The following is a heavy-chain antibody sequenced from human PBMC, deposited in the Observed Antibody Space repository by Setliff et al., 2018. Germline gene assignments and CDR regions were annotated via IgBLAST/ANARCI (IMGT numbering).Heavy chain of an antibody. J-gene: IGHJ5*02. CDR3: ARGYSSSWQSRMGFDP. D-gene: IGHD6-13*01. CDR2: ISAYNGNT. Sequence: ASVKVSCKDSGYTFSTYGISWVRQAPEQGLEWMGWISAYNGNTNYAQRFQGRVTMTTDTSTSTAYMELRSLRSDDTAVYYCARGYSSSWQSRMGFDPWGQGTLVTVSA. V-gene: IGHV1-18*01. CDR1: GYTFSTYG.